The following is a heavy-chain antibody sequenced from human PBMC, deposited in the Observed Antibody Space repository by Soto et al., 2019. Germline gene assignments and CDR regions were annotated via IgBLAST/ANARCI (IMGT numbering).Heavy chain of an antibody. V-gene: IGHV1-69*13. Sequence: GASVTVCCKASVGTFSSYAISWVRQAPGQGLEWMGGIIPIFGTANYAQKFQGRVTITADESTSTAYMELSSLRSEDTAVYYCARDRVDCSGGNCWRSVEDTWGQGTLVTVSS. CDR3: ARDRVDCSGGNCWRSVEDT. CDR2: IIPIFGTA. CDR1: VGTFSSYA. D-gene: IGHD2-15*01. J-gene: IGHJ5*02.